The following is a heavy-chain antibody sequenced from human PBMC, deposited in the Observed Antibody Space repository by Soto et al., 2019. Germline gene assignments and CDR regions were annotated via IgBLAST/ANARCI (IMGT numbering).Heavy chain of an antibody. CDR3: ARLLDSWGEPLYFDS. CDR2: IYPGDSDT. CDR1: GYTFSINW. J-gene: IGHJ4*02. V-gene: IGHV5-51*01. Sequence: PGESLKISCQASGYTFSINWIGWVRQMPGKGLEWMGIIYPGDSDTRYSPSFQGQVTISADRSFNTAYLQWNSLKASDTAMYYCARLLDSWGEPLYFDSWGQGTMVTVSS. D-gene: IGHD3-16*01.